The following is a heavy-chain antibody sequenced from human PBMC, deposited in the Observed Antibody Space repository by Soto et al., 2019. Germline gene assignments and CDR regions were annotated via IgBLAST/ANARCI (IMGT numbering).Heavy chain of an antibody. D-gene: IGHD3-3*02. CDR3: VSLFDSYDLDM. V-gene: IGHV1-45*02. J-gene: IGHJ6*02. Sequence: QIQLAQSGAEVRKTGSSVEISCKASGYNFTYRYLHWVRQAPGQALEWMGWITPFNGNTKYAQKFHDKVTFTRDESRSTAYMERSGLISADTGIYYCVSLFDSYDLDMWGQGTTVTVSS. CDR1: GYNFTYRY. CDR2: ITPFNGNT.